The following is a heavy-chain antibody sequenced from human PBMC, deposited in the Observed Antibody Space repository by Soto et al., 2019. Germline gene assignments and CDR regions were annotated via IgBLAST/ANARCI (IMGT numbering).Heavy chain of an antibody. Sequence: PSETLSLTCTVSGGSISSRSYYWGWIRQPPGKGLEWIGNMYYSGSTYYNPSLRSRVTISGDTPKNQFSLKLSSVTAADTAVYYCARQETYLYDNSGHYYLSYWGQGTLVTVSS. CDR1: GGSISSRSYY. V-gene: IGHV4-39*01. D-gene: IGHD3-22*01. CDR3: ARQETYLYDNSGHYYLSY. J-gene: IGHJ4*02. CDR2: MYYSGST.